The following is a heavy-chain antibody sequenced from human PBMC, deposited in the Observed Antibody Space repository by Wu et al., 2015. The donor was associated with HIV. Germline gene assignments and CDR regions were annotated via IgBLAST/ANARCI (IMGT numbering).Heavy chain of an antibody. CDR3: ARGYYYDSGYYFDS. Sequence: QVQLMQSGAEVKKPGSSVKVSCKSSGGTFSSFAINWVRQAPGQGLEWLGGLTLIFGTSKYAQRFQGRVTITTGESKGIAYMELSSLRSEDTAVYYCARGYYYDSGYYFDSLGQGTLVTVSS. CDR1: GGTFSSFA. D-gene: IGHD3-22*01. J-gene: IGHJ4*02. V-gene: IGHV1-69*05. CDR2: LTLIFGTS.